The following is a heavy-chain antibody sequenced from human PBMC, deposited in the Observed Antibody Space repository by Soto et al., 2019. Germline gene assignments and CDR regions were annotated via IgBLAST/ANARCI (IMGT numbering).Heavy chain of an antibody. CDR2: IYYSGST. V-gene: IGHV4-61*01. CDR3: ASCSGGSCYSPFDY. D-gene: IGHD2-15*01. CDR1: GGSISSSSYY. J-gene: IGHJ4*02. Sequence: SETLSLTCTVSGGSISSSSYYWSWIRQHPGKGLEWIGYIYYSGSTNYNPSLKSRVTISVDTSKNQFSLKLSSVTAADTAVYYCASCSGGSCYSPFDYWGQGTLVTVSS.